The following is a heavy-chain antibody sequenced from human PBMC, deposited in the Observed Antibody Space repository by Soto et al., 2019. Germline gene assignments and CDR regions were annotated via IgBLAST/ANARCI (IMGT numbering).Heavy chain of an antibody. CDR3: ARVRGYCDGACYSKWGFDY. V-gene: IGHV1-18*01. J-gene: IGHJ4*02. CDR2: ISAYNGNT. Sequence: GASVKVSCKASGYTFTSYGISWVRQAPGQGLEWMGRISAYNGNTDYAQKVQGRVTMTTDTSTSTAYMDLMRLRSDATAVYSCARVRGYCDGACYSKWGFDYWGQGTLVTVSS. D-gene: IGHD2-21*02. CDR1: GYTFTSYG.